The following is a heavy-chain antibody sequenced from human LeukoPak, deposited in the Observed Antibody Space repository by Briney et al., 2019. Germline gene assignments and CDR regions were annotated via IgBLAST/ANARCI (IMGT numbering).Heavy chain of an antibody. Sequence: QPGRSLRLSCAASGFTFDDYAMHWVRQAPGKGLEWVSGISWNSGSIGYADSVKGRFTISRDNAKNSLYLQMNSLRAEDMALYYCAKGYDYGGNGPFDYWGQGTLVTISS. J-gene: IGHJ4*02. V-gene: IGHV3-9*03. CDR3: AKGYDYGGNGPFDY. CDR2: ISWNSGSI. D-gene: IGHD4-23*01. CDR1: GFTFDDYA.